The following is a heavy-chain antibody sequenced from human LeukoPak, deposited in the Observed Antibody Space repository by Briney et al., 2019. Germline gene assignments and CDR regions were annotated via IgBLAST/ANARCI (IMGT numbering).Heavy chain of an antibody. CDR3: ARHSNYEARIDWFDP. D-gene: IGHD4-11*01. J-gene: IGHJ5*02. V-gene: IGHV4-59*08. CDR1: GGSISSYY. CDR2: IYYSGST. Sequence: NPSETLSLTCTVSGGSISSYYWSWIRQPPGKGLEWIGYIYYSGSTNYNPSLKSRVTISVDTSKNQFSLKVTSVTAADTAMYYCARHSNYEARIDWFDPWGQGTLVTVSS.